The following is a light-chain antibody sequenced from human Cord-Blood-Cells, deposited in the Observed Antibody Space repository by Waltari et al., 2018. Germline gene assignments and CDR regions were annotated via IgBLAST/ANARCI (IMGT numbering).Light chain of an antibody. J-gene: IGLJ1*01. CDR2: EGS. Sequence: QSALTQPPSVSGSHGHSTPISCTGTSSYLGSYNLISWYQQNPGQASKLMLYEGSKQASGVSNRFSGSKSGNTASMTISGLQAEDEADYYCCSYAGSSYVFGTGTKVTVL. CDR3: CSYAGSSYV. V-gene: IGLV2-23*01. CDR1: SSYLGSYNL.